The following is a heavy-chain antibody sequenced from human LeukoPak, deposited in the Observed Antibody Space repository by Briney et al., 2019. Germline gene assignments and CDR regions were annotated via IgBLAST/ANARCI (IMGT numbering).Heavy chain of an antibody. CDR1: GYIFTRYG. CDR2: ISGFNDDT. V-gene: IGHV1-18*04. J-gene: IGHJ4*02. CDR3: ARDTYSDYVYDY. Sequence: ASVKVSCKASGYIFTRYGIGWVRQAPGQGLEWMGWISGFNDDTNYVQKFQGRVTMTTDTSTSTAYMELRSLRSDDTAVYYCARDTYSDYVYDYWGQGTLVTVSS. D-gene: IGHD4-11*01.